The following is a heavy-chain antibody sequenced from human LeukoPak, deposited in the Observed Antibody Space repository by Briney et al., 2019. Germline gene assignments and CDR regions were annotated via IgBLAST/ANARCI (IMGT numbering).Heavy chain of an antibody. J-gene: IGHJ5*02. Sequence: GASVKVSCKASGGTFSSYAISWVRQAPGQGLEWMGGIIPIFGTANYAQKFQGRVTITADESTSTAYMELYSLRSEDTAVYYCARRVAFSSTSPLFWFDPWGQGTLVTVSS. D-gene: IGHD6-6*01. CDR3: ARRVAFSSTSPLFWFDP. CDR1: GGTFSSYA. CDR2: IIPIFGTA. V-gene: IGHV1-69*13.